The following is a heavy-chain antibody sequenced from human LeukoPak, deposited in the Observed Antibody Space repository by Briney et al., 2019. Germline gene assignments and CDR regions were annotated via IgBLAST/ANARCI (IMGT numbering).Heavy chain of an antibody. CDR3: ARGHRVYYYGSGSYGDDGFDI. V-gene: IGHV1-69*06. D-gene: IGHD3-10*01. Sequence: ASVKVSCKASGGTFSSFAITWVRQAPGQGLEWMGGFITILNTAISAQKVQGRVTISADKSTSTAYMELSRLRSDDTAVYYCARGHRVYYYGSGSYGDDGFDIWGQGTMVTVSS. CDR2: FITILNTA. J-gene: IGHJ3*02. CDR1: GGTFSSFA.